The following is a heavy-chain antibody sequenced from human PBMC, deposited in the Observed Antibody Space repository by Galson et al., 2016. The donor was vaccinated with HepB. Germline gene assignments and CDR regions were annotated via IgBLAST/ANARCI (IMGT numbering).Heavy chain of an antibody. D-gene: IGHD2-21*02. CDR1: GFTPSTYG. V-gene: IGHV3-23*01. J-gene: IGHJ4*02. CDR2: LSSNDNT. CDR3: AREIYCGGDCLYIDC. Sequence: SLRLSCAASGFTPSTYGMSWVRQAPGKGLEWVSALSSNDNTYYTGSVRGRFTIFRDNSKNTLYLQMNSLRGDDTAVYYCAREIYCGGDCLYIDCWGQGTLVTVSS.